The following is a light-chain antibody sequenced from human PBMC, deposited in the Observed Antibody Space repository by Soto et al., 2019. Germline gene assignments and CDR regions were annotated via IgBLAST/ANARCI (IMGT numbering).Light chain of an antibody. Sequence: QSALTQPPSASGSPGQSVTISCTGTSSDVGDYKYVSWYQQHPGKAPKLMIYEVDKRPSGVPDRFSGSKSGNTASLAVSGLQAEDEADYFCSSYAGSNVIFGGGTNLTVL. CDR2: EVD. J-gene: IGLJ2*01. CDR3: SSYAGSNVI. V-gene: IGLV2-8*01. CDR1: SSDVGDYKY.